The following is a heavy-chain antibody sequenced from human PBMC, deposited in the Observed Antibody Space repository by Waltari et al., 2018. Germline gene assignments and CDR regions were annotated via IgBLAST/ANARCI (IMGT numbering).Heavy chain of an antibody. CDR3: VGIAAAGTD. CDR1: GFTFSSYG. CDR2: ISYDGSNK. Sequence: QVQLVESGGGVVQPGRSLRLSCAASGFTFSSYGMHWVRQAPGKGLEWVAVISYDGSNKYYADSVKGRFTISRDNSTNTLYLQMNSLRAEDTAVYYCVGIAAAGTDWGQGTLVTVSS. J-gene: IGHJ4*02. V-gene: IGHV3-30*03. D-gene: IGHD6-13*01.